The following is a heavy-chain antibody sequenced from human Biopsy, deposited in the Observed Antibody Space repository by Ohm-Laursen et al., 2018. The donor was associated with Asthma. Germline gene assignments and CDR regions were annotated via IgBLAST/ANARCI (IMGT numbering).Heavy chain of an antibody. J-gene: IGHJ4*02. CDR2: INPSGGST. CDR3: ARDGPVGAPSDY. CDR1: GYTFTSYY. Sequence: SVKVSCKTSGYTFTSYYMHWVRQAPGQGLEWMGIINPSGGSTSYAQKFQGRVTMTRDTSTSTVYMELSSLRSEDTAVYYCARDGPVGAPSDYWGQGTLVTVSS. D-gene: IGHD1-26*01. V-gene: IGHV1-46*01.